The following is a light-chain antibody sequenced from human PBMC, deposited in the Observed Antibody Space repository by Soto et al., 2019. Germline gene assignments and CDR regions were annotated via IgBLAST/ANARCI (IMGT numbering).Light chain of an antibody. V-gene: IGLV2-14*01. CDR3: SSYTSTSTLVV. Sequence: QSALTQPASVSGSPGQSITISCTGTSSDVGGYKFVSGYQQHPGKAPKLMIYEVTNRPSGVSHRFSGSKSGNTASLTISGLQAEDEADYYCSSYTSTSTLVVFGGGTKLTVL. CDR2: EVT. J-gene: IGLJ2*01. CDR1: SSDVGGYKF.